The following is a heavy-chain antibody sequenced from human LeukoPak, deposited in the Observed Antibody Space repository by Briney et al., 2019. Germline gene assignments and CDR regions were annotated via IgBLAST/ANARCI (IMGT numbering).Heavy chain of an antibody. CDR1: GYSISSGYY. Sequence: SETLSLTCTVSGYSISSGYYWGWVRRPPGKGLEWIGGVFQSGTTYYNPALQSRVTISMDKSKNQFSLKLNSVTAADTAVYYCARQPYGGDNSCFDFWGQGTLVTVSS. CDR3: ARQPYGGDNSCFDF. J-gene: IGHJ4*02. D-gene: IGHD5-24*01. CDR2: VFQSGTT. V-gene: IGHV4-38-2*02.